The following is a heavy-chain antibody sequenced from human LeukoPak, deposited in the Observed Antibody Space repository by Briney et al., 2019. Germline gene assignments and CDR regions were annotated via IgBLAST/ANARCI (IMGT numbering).Heavy chain of an antibody. CDR1: GFTLSSYW. J-gene: IGHJ4*02. CDR2: INGDGSNA. Sequence: GGSLRLSCAASGFTLSSYWMHRVRQVPGKGLVWVSQINGDGSNAYYADSVKGRFTISRDNAKNTLYLQVNNLRAEDTAVYYCAKQMRDWGQGTLVTVSS. CDR3: AKQMRD. D-gene: IGHD1/OR15-1a*01. V-gene: IGHV3-74*01.